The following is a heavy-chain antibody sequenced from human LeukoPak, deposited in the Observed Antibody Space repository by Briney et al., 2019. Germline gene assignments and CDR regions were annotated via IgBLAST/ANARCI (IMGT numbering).Heavy chain of an antibody. CDR1: GXSFSGYY. CDR3: ARVRRITMVRGATRAFDI. CDR2: INHSGST. V-gene: IGHV4-34*01. D-gene: IGHD3-10*01. Sequence: PSETLSLTCAVYGXSFSGYYWSWIRQPPGKGLEWIGEINHSGSTNYNPSLKSRVTISVDTSKNQFSLKLSSVTAADTAVYYCARVRRITMVRGATRAFDIWGQGTMVTVSS. J-gene: IGHJ3*02.